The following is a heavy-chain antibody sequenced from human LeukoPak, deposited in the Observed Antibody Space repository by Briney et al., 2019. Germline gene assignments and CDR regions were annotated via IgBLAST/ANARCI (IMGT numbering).Heavy chain of an antibody. CDR2: IYWNDDK. Sequence: SGPTLVNPTQTLTLTCTLSGFSLSTCGVGVGWIRQPPGKALEWLALIYWNDDKRYSPSLKSRLTTTKDTSKNQVVLTMTNMDPVDTATYYCAHRRHDILTGYLNYFDYWGQGTLVTVSS. J-gene: IGHJ4*02. CDR1: GFSLSTCGVG. V-gene: IGHV2-5*01. CDR3: AHRRHDILTGYLNYFDY. D-gene: IGHD3-9*01.